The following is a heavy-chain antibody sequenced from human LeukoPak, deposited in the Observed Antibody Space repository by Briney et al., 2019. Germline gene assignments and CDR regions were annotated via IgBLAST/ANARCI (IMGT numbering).Heavy chain of an antibody. CDR1: GASINSFY. V-gene: IGHV4-4*07. CDR2: FYASGTT. J-gene: IGHJ4*02. Sequence: PSETLSLTCIMAGASINSFYWSWIRQPAGRGLEWIGRFYASGTTYYNPALNSRAAVSIDTSKNIFSLKLTSVTAADTAVYYCAGRSTSWLSYVDYWGQGTLVTVSS. D-gene: IGHD2-2*01. CDR3: AGRSTSWLSYVDY.